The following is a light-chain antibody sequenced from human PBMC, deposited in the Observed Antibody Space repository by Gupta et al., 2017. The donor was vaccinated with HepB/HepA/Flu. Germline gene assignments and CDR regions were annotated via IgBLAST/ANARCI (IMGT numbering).Light chain of an antibody. CDR1: QSVSSSY. J-gene: IGKJ5*01. V-gene: IGKV3-20*01. Sequence: EIVLTQSPGTLSLSPGERATLSCRASQSVSSSYLAWYQQKPGQAPRPLIYGASSRATGIPDRFSGSGSGTDFTFTISRLEPEDFAVYYCQQNGRSPVTFGQGTRLEIK. CDR2: GAS. CDR3: QQNGRSPVT.